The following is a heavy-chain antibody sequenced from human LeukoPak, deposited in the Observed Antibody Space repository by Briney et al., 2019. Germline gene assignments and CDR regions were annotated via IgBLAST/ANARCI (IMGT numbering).Heavy chain of an antibody. CDR2: IYYSGST. D-gene: IGHD2-2*01. J-gene: IGHJ5*02. CDR1: GGSISSGDYY. V-gene: IGHV4-30-4*08. Sequence: SQTLSLTCTVAGGSISSGDYYWGWIRQPPGKGLEWIGHIYYSGSTYYNPSLKSRVTISVDTSKNQFSLKLSSVTAADTAVYYCARVGDIVVVPAAIPFDPWGQGTLVTVSS. CDR3: ARVGDIVVVPAAIPFDP.